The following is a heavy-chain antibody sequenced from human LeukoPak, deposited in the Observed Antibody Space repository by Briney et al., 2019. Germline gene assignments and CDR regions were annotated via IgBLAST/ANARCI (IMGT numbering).Heavy chain of an antibody. CDR2: MSAYNGNT. Sequence: ASVKVSCKASGYTFTSYGINWVRQAPGQGLEWMGWMSAYNGNTNYAQKFQGRVTMTTDTSTSTACVELRSLRSDDTAVYYCARNLYFVITSCTDFWYWGAGTPVTVSS. CDR1: GYTFTSYG. CDR3: ARNLYFVITSCTDFWY. J-gene: IGHJ6*01. D-gene: IGHD2-2*01. V-gene: IGHV1-18*01.